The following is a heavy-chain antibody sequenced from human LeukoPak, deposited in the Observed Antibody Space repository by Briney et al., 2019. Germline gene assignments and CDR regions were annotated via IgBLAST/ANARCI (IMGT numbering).Heavy chain of an antibody. CDR2: INPSGGST. Sequence: GASVKVSCKASGYTFTSYYMHWVRQAPGQGLEWMGIINPSGGSTTYAQKFQGRVTMTRDTSTSTVYMELSSLRSEDTAVYYCATASRNNWFDPWGQGTLVTVSS. CDR3: ATASRNNWFDP. V-gene: IGHV1-46*01. CDR1: GYTFTSYY. J-gene: IGHJ5*02.